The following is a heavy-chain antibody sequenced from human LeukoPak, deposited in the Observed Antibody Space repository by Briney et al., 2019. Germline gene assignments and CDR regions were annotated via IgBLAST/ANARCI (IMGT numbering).Heavy chain of an antibody. CDR1: GFTFSSYS. CDR2: ISSSSSYI. J-gene: IGHJ3*02. Sequence: GGSLRLSCAASGFTFSSYSMNWVRQAPGKGLEWVSSISSSSSYIYYADSVKGRFTITRDNAKNSLYLQMNSLRAEDTAVYYCARDRVRDYGDYDAFDIWGQGTMVTVSS. D-gene: IGHD4-17*01. V-gene: IGHV3-21*01. CDR3: ARDRVRDYGDYDAFDI.